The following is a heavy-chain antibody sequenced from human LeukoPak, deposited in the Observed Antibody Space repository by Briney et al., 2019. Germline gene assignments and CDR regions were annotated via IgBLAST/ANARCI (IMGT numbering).Heavy chain of an antibody. J-gene: IGHJ5*02. CDR1: GGTFSGYY. CDR2: INHSGST. D-gene: IGHD3-16*02. Sequence: SETLSLTCAVSGGTFSGYYWSWIRQPPGKGLEWIGEINHSGSTNYNPYLKSRVTTSVNTSTNHSSPKQSTITAADTTAYYCSGAPLSTHYDYVWGSYRYCCFYPWGQGTLVSVSS. V-gene: IGHV4-34*01. CDR3: SGAPLSTHYDYVWGSYRYCCFYP.